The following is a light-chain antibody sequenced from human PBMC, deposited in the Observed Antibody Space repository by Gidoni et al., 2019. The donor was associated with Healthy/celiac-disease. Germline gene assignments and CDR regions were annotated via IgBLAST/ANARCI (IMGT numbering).Light chain of an antibody. CDR1: QRVSSSY. CDR2: GAS. V-gene: IGKV3-20*01. Sequence: ESVMTQPPGTMSLSPGERATLSCRASQRVSSSYLAWYQQKPGQAPRLLIYGASSWATGVPSRFSGSGSGTDFTLTISRLEPEDFAVYYCQQYGSSPTTFXXXTKVEIK. J-gene: IGKJ1*01. CDR3: QQYGSSPTT.